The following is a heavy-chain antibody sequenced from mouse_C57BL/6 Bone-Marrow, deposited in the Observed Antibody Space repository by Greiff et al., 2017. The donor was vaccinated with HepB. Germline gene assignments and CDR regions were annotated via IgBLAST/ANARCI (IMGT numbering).Heavy chain of an antibody. D-gene: IGHD1-1*01. Sequence: VQLQQSGPELVKPGASVKISCKASGYTFTDYYINWVKQRPGQGLEWIGWIYPGSGNTKYNEKFKGKATLTVDTSSSTAYMQLRSLTSEDSAVYFCAREDYYGSSYGPYYYAMDYWGQGTSVTVSS. J-gene: IGHJ4*01. V-gene: IGHV1-84*01. CDR1: GYTFTDYY. CDR3: AREDYYGSSYGPYYYAMDY. CDR2: IYPGSGNT.